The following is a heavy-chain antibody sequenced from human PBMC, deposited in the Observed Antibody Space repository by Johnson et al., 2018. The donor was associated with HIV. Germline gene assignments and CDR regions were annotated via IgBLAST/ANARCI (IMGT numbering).Heavy chain of an antibody. D-gene: IGHD2/OR15-2a*01. V-gene: IGHV3-7*05. CDR1: GFTFTSYW. CDR2: INQDGSEK. CDR3: ARDFFDSTTYPRRGQADAFDI. J-gene: IGHJ3*02. Sequence: VQLVESGGGLVQPGESLRLSCAASGFTFTSYWMSWVRQAPGKGLEWVANINQDGSEKYFVDSVKGRFTISRDNAKNSLFLQMNSLRAEDTAVYYCARDFFDSTTYPRRGQADAFDIWGQGTMVTVSS.